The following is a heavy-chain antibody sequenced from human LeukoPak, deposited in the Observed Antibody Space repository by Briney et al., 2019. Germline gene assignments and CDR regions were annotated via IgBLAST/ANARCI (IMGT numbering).Heavy chain of an antibody. D-gene: IGHD3-9*01. V-gene: IGHV4-34*01. Sequence: SETLSLTCAVYGGSFSGYYWSWIRQPPGKGLEWIGEINHSGSTNYNPPLKSRVTISVDTSKNQFSLKLSSVTAADTAVYYCARLGEDYDILTGAPVWYFDLWGRGTLVTVSS. CDR1: GGSFSGYY. CDR3: ARLGEDYDILTGAPVWYFDL. J-gene: IGHJ2*01. CDR2: INHSGST.